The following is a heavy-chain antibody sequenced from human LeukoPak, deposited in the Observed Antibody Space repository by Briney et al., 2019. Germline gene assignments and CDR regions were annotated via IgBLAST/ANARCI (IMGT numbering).Heavy chain of an antibody. CDR2: ISGSGGST. CDR3: AKDAIVVVTAKYYFDY. V-gene: IGHV3-23*01. Sequence: GGSLRLSCAASGFIVSNNRINWIRQAPGKGLEWVSAISGSGGSTYYADSVKGRFTISRDNSKNTLYLQMNSLRAEDTAVYYCAKDAIVVVTAKYYFDYWGQGALVTVSS. J-gene: IGHJ4*02. D-gene: IGHD2-21*02. CDR1: GFIVSNNR.